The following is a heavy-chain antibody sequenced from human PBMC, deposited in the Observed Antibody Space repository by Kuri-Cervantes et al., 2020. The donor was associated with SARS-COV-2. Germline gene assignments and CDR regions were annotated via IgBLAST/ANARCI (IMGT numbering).Heavy chain of an antibody. CDR1: EFTFSSYA. J-gene: IGHJ2*01. CDR3: AKDMVPGS. Sequence: GESLKISCAASEFTFSSYAMCWVRQAPGKGLERVSAISCSGGSTYYADSVKGRFTISRDNSKNTLYLQMNSLRAEDTAVYYCAKDMVPGSWGRGTLVTVSS. CDR2: ISCSGGST. V-gene: IGHV3-23*01. D-gene: IGHD4/OR15-4a*01.